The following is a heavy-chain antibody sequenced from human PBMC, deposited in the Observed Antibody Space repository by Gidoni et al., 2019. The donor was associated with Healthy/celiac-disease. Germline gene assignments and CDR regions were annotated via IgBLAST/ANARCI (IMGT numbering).Heavy chain of an antibody. Sequence: QVQLQESGPGLVKPSQTLSLPCTVSGGPISSGGYYWSWIRQHPGKGLEGIGYIYHSRSNYYNPTLKGRVTISVDTSKNQFSLKLSSVTAADTAVYYCARDVGRGSYGEGWFDPWGQGTLVTVSS. J-gene: IGHJ5*02. V-gene: IGHV4-31*03. D-gene: IGHD1-26*01. CDR2: IYHSRSN. CDR3: ARDVGRGSYGEGWFDP. CDR1: GGPISSGGYY.